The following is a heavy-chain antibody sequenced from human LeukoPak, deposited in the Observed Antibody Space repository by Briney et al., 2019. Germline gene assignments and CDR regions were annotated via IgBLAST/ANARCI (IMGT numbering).Heavy chain of an antibody. CDR2: ISGSGGST. J-gene: IGHJ4*02. V-gene: IGHV3-23*01. CDR1: GFTFSSYA. CDR3: AKDREKVVPAATWYY. D-gene: IGHD2-2*01. Sequence: GGSLRLSCAASGFTFSSYAMSWVRQAPGKGLVWVSAISGSGGSTYYADSVKGRFTISRDNSKNTLYLQMNSLRAEDTAVYYCAKDREKVVPAATWYYWGQGTLVTVSS.